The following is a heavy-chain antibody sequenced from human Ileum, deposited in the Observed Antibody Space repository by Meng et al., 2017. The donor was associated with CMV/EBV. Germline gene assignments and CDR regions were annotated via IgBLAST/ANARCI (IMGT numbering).Heavy chain of an antibody. Sequence: QVAGPRRVELSKSLSLRCPVAVVSRCNFFWSATRPAAVKGLGFCWRVHFTGGIDSNPSLMSRVTMSGDTSRNQLSLNVRSVTAADTAVYYCARAAARGVPVDYWGQGILVTVSS. CDR2: VHFTGGI. J-gene: IGHJ4*02. CDR1: VVSRCNFF. D-gene: IGHD3-10*01. CDR3: ARAAARGVPVDY. V-gene: IGHV4-4*07.